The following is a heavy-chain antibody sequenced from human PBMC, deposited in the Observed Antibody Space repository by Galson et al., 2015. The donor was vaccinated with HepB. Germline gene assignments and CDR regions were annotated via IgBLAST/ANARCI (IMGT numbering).Heavy chain of an antibody. CDR2: IIPIFGTA. Sequence: SVKVSCKASGGTFSSYAISWVRQAPGQGLEWMGGIIPIFGTANYAQKFQGRVTITADESTSTAYMELSSLRSEDTAVYYCARDHWDYYDSSGYYHYWGQGTLVTVSS. CDR1: GGTFSSYA. J-gene: IGHJ4*02. V-gene: IGHV1-69*13. CDR3: ARDHWDYYDSSGYYHY. D-gene: IGHD3-22*01.